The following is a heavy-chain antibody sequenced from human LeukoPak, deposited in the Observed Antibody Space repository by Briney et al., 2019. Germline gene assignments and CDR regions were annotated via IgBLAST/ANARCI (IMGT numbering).Heavy chain of an antibody. CDR3: ARDLGSRDGYNPPNLFDD. D-gene: IGHD5-24*01. J-gene: IGHJ4*02. V-gene: IGHV1-69*13. CDR1: GYTFTSYG. Sequence: ASVKVSCKASGYTFTSYGISWVRQAPGQGLEWMGGIIPIFGTANYAQKFQGRVTLTADESTSTAYMELSSLRSEDTAVYYCARDLGSRDGYNPPNLFDDWGQGTLVTVSS. CDR2: IIPIFGTA.